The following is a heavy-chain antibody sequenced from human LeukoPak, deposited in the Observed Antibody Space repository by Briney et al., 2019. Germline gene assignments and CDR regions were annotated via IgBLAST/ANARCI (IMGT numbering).Heavy chain of an antibody. D-gene: IGHD1-1*01. J-gene: IGHJ3*02. CDR3: TTDGIHSPWDAFDI. Sequence: PGGSLTLSCAASGFTFSNAWMSWVRQAPGKGLEWVGRIKSKTDGGKTDYAAPVKGRFTISRDDSKNTLDMQMNSLKTEDTAVYYCTTDGIHSPWDAFDIWGQGTMVTVSS. CDR1: GFTFSNAW. V-gene: IGHV3-15*01. CDR2: IKSKTDGGKT.